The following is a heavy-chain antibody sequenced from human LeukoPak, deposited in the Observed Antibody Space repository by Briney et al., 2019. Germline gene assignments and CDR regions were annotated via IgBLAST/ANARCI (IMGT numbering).Heavy chain of an antibody. V-gene: IGHV3-23*01. CDR2: ISGSGDST. D-gene: IGHD3-10*01. J-gene: IGHJ5*02. Sequence: GGSLRLSCAASGFSFSSYAMTWVRQAPGKGLEWVSAISGSGDSTYDADSVKGRFTISRDNSKNTLYLQMKSLRAEDTAVYYCAKDLRSLYESGNYGWFDPWGQGALVTVSS. CDR3: AKDLRSLYESGNYGWFDP. CDR1: GFSFSSYA.